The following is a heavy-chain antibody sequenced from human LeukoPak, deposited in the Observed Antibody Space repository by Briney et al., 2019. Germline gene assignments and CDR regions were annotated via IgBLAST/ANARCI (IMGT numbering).Heavy chain of an antibody. V-gene: IGHV1-18*04. J-gene: IGHJ4*02. D-gene: IGHD6-13*01. Sequence: ASVKVSCKASGYTYTNHGITWVRQAPGQGLERMGWISAYNRDTRYAQNFQGRVTLITESSTNTAYMELRSLRSDDTAIYYCARDPSNTSGWSPYFDYWGQGTLVTVSA. CDR2: ISAYNRDT. CDR3: ARDPSNTSGWSPYFDY. CDR1: GYTYTNHG.